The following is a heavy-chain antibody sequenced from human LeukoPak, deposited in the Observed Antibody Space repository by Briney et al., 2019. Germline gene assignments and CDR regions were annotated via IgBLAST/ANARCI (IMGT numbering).Heavy chain of an antibody. J-gene: IGHJ6*03. CDR3: TTDALSNDPYYYYMDV. CDR1: GFTFSNYW. CDR2: IKSKTDGGTT. Sequence: PGGSLRLSCAVSGFTFSNYWMSWVRQAPGKGLEWVGRIKSKTDGGTTDYAAPVKGRFTISRDDSKNTLNLQMNSLKTEDTAVYYCTTDALSNDPYYYYMDVWGKGTTVTVSS. V-gene: IGHV3-15*01.